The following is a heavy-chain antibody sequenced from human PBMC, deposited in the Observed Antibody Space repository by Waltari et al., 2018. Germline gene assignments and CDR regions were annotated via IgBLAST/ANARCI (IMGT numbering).Heavy chain of an antibody. J-gene: IGHJ5*02. V-gene: IGHV3-9*01. CDR1: GFTFDDYA. Sequence: EVQLVESGGGLVQPGRSLRLYCAASGFTFDDYAMHWVRQAPGKGREWVSGIIWNMGSIGYADSVKGRSTISRDNAKNSLYLQMNSLRAEDTAVYYCATRRLVAAIDWFDPWGQGTLVTVSS. CDR2: IIWNMGSI. CDR3: ATRRLVAAIDWFDP. D-gene: IGHD2-15*01.